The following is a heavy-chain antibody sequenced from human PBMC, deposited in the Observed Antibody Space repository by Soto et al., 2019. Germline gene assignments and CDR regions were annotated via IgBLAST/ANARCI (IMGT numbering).Heavy chain of an antibody. CDR3: AREDILGTRGCDY. CDR2: ISSNSVTI. V-gene: IGHV3-48*02. J-gene: IGHJ4*01. Sequence: PGGSLRLSCGASGFIFSKYSMNWVRQAPGKGLEWLSYISSNSVTIYYADSVRGRFTIFRDNAKNSLYLQMNRLRDEDTAVYYGAREDILGTRGCDYWGHGARVTV. CDR1: GFIFSKYS. D-gene: IGHD1-26*01.